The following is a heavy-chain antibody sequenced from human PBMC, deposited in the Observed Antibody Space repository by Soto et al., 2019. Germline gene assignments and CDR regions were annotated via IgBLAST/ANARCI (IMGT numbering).Heavy chain of an antibody. CDR3: TKDGEAAAAAPSY. D-gene: IGHD6-13*01. CDR1: GFTFSSYA. J-gene: IGHJ4*02. CDR2: ISRRAGAT. V-gene: IGHV3-23*01. Sequence: EVQLLESGGGLVQPGGSLGLSCAASGFTFSSYAMSWVRQAPGKGLEWVSSISRRAGATYYADSVRGRFTISTDDSKNTLYLQMSSLRAEDTAVYYCTKDGEAAAAAPSYWGQGTLVTVSS.